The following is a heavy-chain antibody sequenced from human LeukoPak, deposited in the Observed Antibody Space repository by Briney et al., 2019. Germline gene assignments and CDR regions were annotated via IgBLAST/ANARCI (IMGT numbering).Heavy chain of an antibody. CDR3: AKGAVQGYYGSGTPGH. D-gene: IGHD3-10*01. V-gene: IGHV3-23*01. Sequence: GGSLRLSCAASGFTFSRYAMSWVRQAPGKGLEWVSAISGSGGSTYYADSVKGRFTISRDNSKNTLYLQMNNLRAEDTAVYYCAKGAVQGYYGSGTPGHWGQGTLVTVSS. J-gene: IGHJ4*02. CDR2: ISGSGGST. CDR1: GFTFSRYA.